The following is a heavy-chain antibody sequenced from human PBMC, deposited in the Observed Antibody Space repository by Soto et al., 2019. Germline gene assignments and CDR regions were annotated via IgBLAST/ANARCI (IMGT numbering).Heavy chain of an antibody. J-gene: IGHJ4*02. D-gene: IGHD6-19*01. Sequence: SVKVSCKASGGTFSSYAISWVRQAPGQGLEWMGGIIPIFGTANYAQKFQGRVTITADESTSTAYMDLSSLRSEDTAVYYCARWPSSGWYTCFDYWGQGTLVTVSS. CDR2: IIPIFGTA. CDR1: GGTFSSYA. V-gene: IGHV1-69*13. CDR3: ARWPSSGWYTCFDY.